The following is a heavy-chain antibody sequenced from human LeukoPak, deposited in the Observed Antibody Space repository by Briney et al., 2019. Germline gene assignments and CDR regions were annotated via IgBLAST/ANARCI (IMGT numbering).Heavy chain of an antibody. V-gene: IGHV3-53*01. D-gene: IGHD3-3*01. CDR2: IYSGGST. J-gene: IGHJ5*02. CDR3: AKLRFLEWYWFDP. Sequence: PGGSLRLSCAASGFTVSSNYMSWVRQAPGKGLEWVSVIYSGGSTYYADSVKGRFTISRDNSKNTLYLQMNSLRAEDTAVYYCAKLRFLEWYWFDPWGQGTLVTVSS. CDR1: GFTVSSNY.